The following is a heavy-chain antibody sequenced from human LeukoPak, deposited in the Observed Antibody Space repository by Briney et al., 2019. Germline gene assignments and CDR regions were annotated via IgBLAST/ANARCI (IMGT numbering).Heavy chain of an antibody. CDR1: GYTFTSYG. CDR2: ISAYNGNT. Sequence: ASVKVSCKASGYTFTSYGISWVRQAPGQGLEWMGWISAYNGNTNYAQKLQGRVTMTTDTSTSTAYMELRSLRSDDTAVYYCARDDFWRGYYYFDYWGQGTLVTVSS. V-gene: IGHV1-18*01. D-gene: IGHD3-3*01. J-gene: IGHJ4*02. CDR3: ARDDFWRGYYYFDY.